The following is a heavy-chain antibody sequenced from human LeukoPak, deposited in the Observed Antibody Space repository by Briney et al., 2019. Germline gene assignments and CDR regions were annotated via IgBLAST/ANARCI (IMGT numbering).Heavy chain of an antibody. Sequence: ASVKVSCKASGYTFTGYYMHWVRQAPGQGLEWMGWINPNSGGTNYAQKFQGRVTMTRDTSISTAYMELSRLRSDDTAVYYCAKGGRDYDILTGGYFDYWGQGTLVTVSS. CDR3: AKGGRDYDILTGGYFDY. V-gene: IGHV1-2*02. J-gene: IGHJ4*02. CDR2: INPNSGGT. CDR1: GYTFTGYY. D-gene: IGHD3-9*01.